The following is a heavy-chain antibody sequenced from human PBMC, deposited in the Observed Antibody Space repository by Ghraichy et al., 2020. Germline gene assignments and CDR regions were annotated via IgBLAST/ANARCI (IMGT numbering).Heavy chain of an antibody. CDR1: GGSISSYY. CDR3: ARVRVSATRGAFDI. Sequence: SETLSLTCTVSGGSISSYYWSWIRQPPGKGLEWIGYIYYSGSTNYNPSLKSRVTISVDTSKNQFSLRLSSVTAADTAVYYCARVRVSATRGAFDIWGQGTIVTVS. V-gene: IGHV4-59*12. J-gene: IGHJ3*02. D-gene: IGHD1-26*01. CDR2: IYYSGST.